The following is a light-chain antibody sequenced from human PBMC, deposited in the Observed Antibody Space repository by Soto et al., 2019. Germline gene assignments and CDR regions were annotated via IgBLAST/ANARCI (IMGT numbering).Light chain of an antibody. CDR2: EDS. J-gene: IGLJ2*01. CDR3: SSYTTNKTLL. V-gene: IGLV2-14*01. Sequence: QSALTQPASVSGSPGQTITISCTGTSSDVGAYNFVSWYQQHPGKSPKLIFYEDSNRPPGLPDRFSGSKSGTTASLTISGLQAEDEDDYFCSSYTTNKTLLFGGGTKLTVL. CDR1: SSDVGAYNF.